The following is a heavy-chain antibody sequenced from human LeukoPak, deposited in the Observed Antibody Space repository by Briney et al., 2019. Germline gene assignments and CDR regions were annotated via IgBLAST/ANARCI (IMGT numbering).Heavy chain of an antibody. CDR3: ARGPDGSGSFYRYFDL. V-gene: IGHV4-4*07. J-gene: IGHJ4*02. D-gene: IGHD3-10*01. Sequence: SETLSLTCTVSGGSISSHCWSWIRQPPGKGLELIGGVYSSGSTNYNPSLKSRVTMSVDTSKNQFSLRLSSVTAADTAVYYCARGPDGSGSFYRYFDLWGQGTLVTVSS. CDR1: GGSISSHC. CDR2: VYSSGST.